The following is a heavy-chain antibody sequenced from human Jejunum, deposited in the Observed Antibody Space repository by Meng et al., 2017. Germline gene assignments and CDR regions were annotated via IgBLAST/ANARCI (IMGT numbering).Heavy chain of an antibody. V-gene: IGHV1-3*01. CDR3: ARVEGDGYNYFYHYYGMDV. Sequence: ASVKVSCKASGYTFSYYSMHWVRQAPGQRPEWMGWINVDSGNTKYSRNLQGRVTITRDTSTNIAYMELRSLRFEDTALYYCARVEGDGYNYFYHYYGMDVWGQGTTVTVSS. J-gene: IGHJ6*02. D-gene: IGHD5-24*01. CDR2: INVDSGNT. CDR1: GYTFSYYS.